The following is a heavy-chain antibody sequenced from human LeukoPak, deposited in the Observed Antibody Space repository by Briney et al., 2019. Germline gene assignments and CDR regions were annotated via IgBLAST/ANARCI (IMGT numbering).Heavy chain of an antibody. CDR3: ARWFSTGRGFFDY. Sequence: GRSLRLSCAASGFTFSSYGMHWVRQAPGKGLEWVAVISYDGSNKYYADSVKGRFTISRDNSKNTLYLQMNSLRAEDTAVYYCARWFSTGRGFFDYWGQGILVTVSS. D-gene: IGHD6-19*01. CDR2: ISYDGSNK. CDR1: GFTFSSYG. V-gene: IGHV3-30*03. J-gene: IGHJ4*02.